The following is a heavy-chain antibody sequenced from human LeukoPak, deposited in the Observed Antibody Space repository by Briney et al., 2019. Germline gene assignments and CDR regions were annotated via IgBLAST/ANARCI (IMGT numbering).Heavy chain of an antibody. CDR3: ARGEGPNRRKGVRRDINYYFDY. D-gene: IGHD1-14*01. J-gene: IGHJ4*02. CDR1: GGTFSSYA. CDR2: IILIFGTA. Sequence: ASVKVSCKASGGTFSSYAISWVRQAPGQGLEWMGGIILIFGTANYAQKFQGRATITADESTSTAYMELSSLRSEDTAVYYCARGEGPNRRKGVRRDINYYFDYWGQGTLVTVSS. V-gene: IGHV1-69*13.